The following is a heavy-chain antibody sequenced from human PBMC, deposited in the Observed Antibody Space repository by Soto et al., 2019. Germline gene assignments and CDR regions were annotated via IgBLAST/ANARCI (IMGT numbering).Heavy chain of an antibody. CDR1: GFTFSSYA. D-gene: IGHD3-9*01. J-gene: IGHJ1*01. CDR2: ISGTGRVT. V-gene: IGHV3-23*01. Sequence: EVQLLESGGGLVQPGGSLKICCAVSGFTFSSYAMSWVRQAPGKGLEWVSGISGTGRVTNYAESVKGRFTISRDNPKNTLSLEMKSLRAEDTAVYYCAKDVHYDIVTGIEYFDHWGQGTLVTVSS. CDR3: AKDVHYDIVTGIEYFDH.